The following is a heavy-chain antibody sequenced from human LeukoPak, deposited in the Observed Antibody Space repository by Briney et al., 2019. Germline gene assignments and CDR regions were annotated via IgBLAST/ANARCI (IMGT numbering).Heavy chain of an antibody. CDR3: AREEDSRGYYRHYFDY. V-gene: IGHV4-38-2*02. D-gene: IGHD3-22*01. J-gene: IGHJ4*02. CDR2: IFHDGRT. Sequence: KPSETLSLTCTLSNYSITRGYYWGWIRQSPGTGLEWMGSIFHDGRTSYNPSLKSRVTLSVDTPNNHFALKLTSVTAADAAVYFCAREEDSRGYYRHYFDYWGQGTLVTVSS. CDR1: NYSITRGYY.